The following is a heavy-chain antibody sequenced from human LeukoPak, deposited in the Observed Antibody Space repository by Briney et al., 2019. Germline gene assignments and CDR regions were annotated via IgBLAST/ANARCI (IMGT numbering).Heavy chain of an antibody. CDR2: IIPILGIA. V-gene: IGHV1-69*04. CDR1: GGTFNSYA. CDR3: ATFFSYAFDI. J-gene: IGHJ3*02. Sequence: ASVKVSCKASGGTFNSYAISWVRQAPGQGLEWMGRIIPILGIANYAQQFQGRVTITADKSTSTAYMELSSLRSEDTAVYYCATFFSYAFDIWGQGTMVTVSS.